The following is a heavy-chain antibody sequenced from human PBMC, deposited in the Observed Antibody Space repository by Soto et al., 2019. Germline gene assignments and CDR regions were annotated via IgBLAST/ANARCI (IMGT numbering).Heavy chain of an antibody. CDR3: ARDPYDFWSGHSQVFWFAP. Sequence: PGGSLRLSCAASGFTFSSYWMHWVRRAPGKGLVWVSRINSDGSSTSYADSVKGRFTISRDNAKKTLYLQMNSLRAEDTAVYYCARDPYDFWSGHSQVFWFAPWGQGTLVTVSS. J-gene: IGHJ5*02. CDR2: INSDGSST. V-gene: IGHV3-74*01. CDR1: GFTFSSYW. D-gene: IGHD3-3*01.